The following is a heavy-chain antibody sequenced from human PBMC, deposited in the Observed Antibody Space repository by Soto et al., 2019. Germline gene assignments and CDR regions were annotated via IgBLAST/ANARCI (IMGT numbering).Heavy chain of an antibody. V-gene: IGHV3-7*04. Sequence: PGGSLRLSCAASGFTFTNYWMTWVRLAPGKGLEWVANINQEGSAKNYVDSVKGRFTISRDNAKNSLYLQMNSLRAEDTAVYYCARDDVLCDGGRCYGVPLDVWGKGTTVTVSS. J-gene: IGHJ6*04. D-gene: IGHD2-15*01. CDR2: INQEGSAK. CDR1: GFTFTNYW. CDR3: ARDDVLCDGGRCYGVPLDV.